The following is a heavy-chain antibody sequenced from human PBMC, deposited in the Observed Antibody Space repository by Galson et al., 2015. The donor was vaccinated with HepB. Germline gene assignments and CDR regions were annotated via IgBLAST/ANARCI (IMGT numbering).Heavy chain of an antibody. V-gene: IGHV3-23*01. CDR1: GFTFSSYA. Sequence: SLRLSCAGSGFTFSSYAMSWVRQAPGKGLEWVSVISGSGGSTYYADSMKGRFTISRDNSKKTLYLQMNSLRAEDTAVYYCAKGDGVMVAATPGVWGQGTLVTVSA. J-gene: IGHJ4*02. CDR3: AKGDGVMVAATPGV. CDR2: ISGSGGST. D-gene: IGHD2-15*01.